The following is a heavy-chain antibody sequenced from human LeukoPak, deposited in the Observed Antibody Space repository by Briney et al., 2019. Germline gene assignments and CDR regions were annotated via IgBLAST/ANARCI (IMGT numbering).Heavy chain of an antibody. D-gene: IGHD6-25*01. V-gene: IGHV4-38-2*01. Sequence: SETLSLTCAVSSYSISSGYYWGWIWQPPGKGLEWIGSIYRDGSTYYNPSLKSRVTISVDTSRNQFSLDLSSVTAADTAVYYCARLAAATSFDYWGQGTLVTVSS. CDR3: ARLAAATSFDY. J-gene: IGHJ4*02. CDR2: IYRDGST. CDR1: SYSISSGYY.